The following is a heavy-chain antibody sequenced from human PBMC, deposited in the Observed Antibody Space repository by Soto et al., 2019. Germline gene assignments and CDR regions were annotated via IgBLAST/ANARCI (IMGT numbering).Heavy chain of an antibody. V-gene: IGHV1-69*02. CDR2: IIPILGIA. D-gene: IGHD1-26*01. J-gene: IGHJ2*01. CDR3: AGDTYSGTGFDL. Sequence: QVQLVQSGAEVKKPGSSVKVSCKASGGTFSSYTISWVRQAPGQGLEWMGRIIPILGIANYAQKFQGRVTITADKSTSTAYMELSSMRSEETAVYYCAGDTYSGTGFDLWGRGTLVTVSS. CDR1: GGTFSSYT.